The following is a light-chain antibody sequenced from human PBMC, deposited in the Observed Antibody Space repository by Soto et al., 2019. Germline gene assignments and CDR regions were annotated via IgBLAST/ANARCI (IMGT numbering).Light chain of an antibody. CDR3: QHFGNSRWT. V-gene: IGKV3-20*01. Sequence: EIVLTQSPGTLSSSPGERATLSCRASQSVSSTYLAWYQQRPGQAPRLLIYGTSRSASGIPDRFSGSGSGTDFTLIINRLEPEDFAVYFYQHFGNSRWTFGQGTRVEIK. CDR1: QSVSSTY. CDR2: GTS. J-gene: IGKJ1*01.